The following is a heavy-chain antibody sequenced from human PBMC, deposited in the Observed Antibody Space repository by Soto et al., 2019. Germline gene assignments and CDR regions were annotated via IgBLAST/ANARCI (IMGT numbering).Heavy chain of an antibody. CDR2: IYYSGST. J-gene: IGHJ5*02. CDR3: ARVDTAMVSSIDP. Sequence: PSETLSLTCTVFGGSVSSGSYYWSWIRQPPGKGLEWIGYIYYSGSTNYNPSLKSRVTISVDTSKNQFSLKLSSVTAADTAVYYCARVDTAMVSSIDPWGQGTLVTVSS. D-gene: IGHD5-18*01. CDR1: GGSVSSGSYY. V-gene: IGHV4-61*01.